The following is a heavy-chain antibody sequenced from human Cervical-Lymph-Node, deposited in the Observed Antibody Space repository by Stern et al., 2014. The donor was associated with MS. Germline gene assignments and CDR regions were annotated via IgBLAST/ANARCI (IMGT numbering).Heavy chain of an antibody. CDR1: GFSLSTSGMR. V-gene: IGHV2-70*04. CDR3: ARSPPYYEFWNDYYYFDY. Sequence: QVNLRESGPALVKPTQTLTLTCTFSGFSLSTSGMRVSWIRQPPGKALEWLVRIVLDDDKFYSTSLKTRLTISKDTSKNQVVLTMTNMDPVDTATYYCARSPPYYEFWNDYYYFDYWGQGTLVAVSS. D-gene: IGHD3-3*01. CDR2: IVLDDDK. J-gene: IGHJ4*02.